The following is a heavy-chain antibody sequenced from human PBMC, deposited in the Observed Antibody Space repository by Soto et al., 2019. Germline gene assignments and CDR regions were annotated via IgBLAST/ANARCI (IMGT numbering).Heavy chain of an antibody. CDR2: IIPIFGTA. D-gene: IGHD2-2*01. CDR3: ARGVLPAASEESYFDY. J-gene: IGHJ4*02. CDR1: GDTFSSYA. Sequence: QVQLVQSGAEVKKPGSSVKVSCKASGDTFSSYAISWVRQAPGQGLEWMGGIIPIFGTANYAQKFQGRVTITAAESTSTAYMDLSSLRSEDTAVYYCARGVLPAASEESYFDYWGQGTLVTVSS. V-gene: IGHV1-69*01.